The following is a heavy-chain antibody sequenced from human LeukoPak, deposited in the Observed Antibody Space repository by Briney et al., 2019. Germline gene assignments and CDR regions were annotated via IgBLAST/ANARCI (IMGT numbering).Heavy chain of an antibody. CDR2: MNPNSGNT. J-gene: IGHJ3*02. D-gene: IGHD3-3*01. CDR1: GYTFTSYD. CDR3: ASVDFYGAFDI. V-gene: IGHV1-8*01. Sequence: ASVKVSCKTSGYTFTSYDISWVRQATGQGLEWMGWMNPNSGNTGYEEKFQGRVTMTRNTSISTAYMELSSLSSEDTAVYFCASVDFYGAFDIWGQGTMVTVSS.